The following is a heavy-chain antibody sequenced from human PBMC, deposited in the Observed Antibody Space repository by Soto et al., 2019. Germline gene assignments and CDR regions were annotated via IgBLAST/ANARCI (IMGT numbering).Heavy chain of an antibody. J-gene: IGHJ5*02. V-gene: IGHV1-2*02. Sequence: WASVKVSCKTSGYTFTDYFIHWVRQAPGQGFEWMGWINPKSRGTNYAQKFQGRVTMTRDTSNSTAYMELRGLTSDDTAVYYCARVTLKAGNWFDPWGQGTLVTVSS. CDR2: INPKSRGT. CDR1: GYTFTDYF. CDR3: ARVTLKAGNWFDP.